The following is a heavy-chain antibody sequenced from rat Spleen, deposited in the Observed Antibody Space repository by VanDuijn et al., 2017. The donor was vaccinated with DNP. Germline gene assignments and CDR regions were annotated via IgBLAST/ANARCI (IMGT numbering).Heavy chain of an antibody. CDR3: ARRATVVTGDFDY. CDR2: ISTSVGSS. CDR1: GFTFSNYD. D-gene: IGHD1-12*02. V-gene: IGHV5-25*01. J-gene: IGHJ2*01. Sequence: EVQLVESGGGLVQPGRSLKLSCAASGFTFSNYDMAWVRQAPTKGLEWVAYISTSVGSSYHRDSVKGRFTVSRDNAKSTLYLQMDSLRSEDTATYYCARRATVVTGDFDYWGQGVMVTVSS.